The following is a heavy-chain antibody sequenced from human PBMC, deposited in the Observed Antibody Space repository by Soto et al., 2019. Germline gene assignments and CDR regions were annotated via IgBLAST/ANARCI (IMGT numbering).Heavy chain of an antibody. Sequence: QVQLVQSGAEVKKPGASVRVSCKASGYTLSSNGISWVRQAPGQRFEWMGWSSTNKGNTNYAQQLQGRITLPTNTSTKKIYMELTNLRSDDTAVYYCVRDDGGLVRYYYHGWDVWGQGTTVTVTS. CDR2: SSTNKGNT. CDR3: VRDDGGLVRYYYHGWDV. D-gene: IGHD6-6*01. CDR1: GYTLSSNG. V-gene: IGHV1-18*04. J-gene: IGHJ6*02.